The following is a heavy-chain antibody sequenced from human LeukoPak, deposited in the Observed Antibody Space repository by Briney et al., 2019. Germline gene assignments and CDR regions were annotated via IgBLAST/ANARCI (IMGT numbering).Heavy chain of an antibody. V-gene: IGHV3-74*01. D-gene: IGHD3-22*01. CDR2: IGTDGSSR. CDR1: GFTLSSYW. J-gene: IGHJ3*02. Sequence: PGGSLRLSCTAPGFTLSSYWMEWVRQVPGKGPVSVARIGTDGSSRNYAESVRGRFTISRDNARIALYLQMNSLRAEDTAVYYCARRVIVSGYDIWGQGTMVTVSS. CDR3: ARRVIVSGYDI.